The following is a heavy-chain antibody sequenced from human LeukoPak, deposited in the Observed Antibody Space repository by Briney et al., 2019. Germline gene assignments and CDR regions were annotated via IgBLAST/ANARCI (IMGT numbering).Heavy chain of an antibody. Sequence: PSETLSLTCTVSGDSISNYYWSWIRQPAGKGLEWIGRIYTSGSTNYNPSLKSRVTMSVDTSKNRFSLKLSSVTAADTAVYYCARVSLVRGAPDYYFDYWGQGTLVTVSS. D-gene: IGHD3-10*01. V-gene: IGHV4-4*07. CDR1: GDSISNYY. CDR3: ARVSLVRGAPDYYFDY. CDR2: IYTSGST. J-gene: IGHJ4*02.